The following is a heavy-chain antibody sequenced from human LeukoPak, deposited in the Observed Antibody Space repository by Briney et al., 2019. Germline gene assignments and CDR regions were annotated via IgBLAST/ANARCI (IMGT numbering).Heavy chain of an antibody. V-gene: IGHV1-58*01. J-gene: IGHJ4*02. D-gene: IGHD2-2*01. CDR1: GFTFTSSA. Sequence: SVKVSCKASGFTFTSSAVQWVRQARGQCLEWIGWIVVGSGNTNYAQKFQERVTITRDMSTSTAYMELSSLRSEDTAVYYCAALPPGDYCSSTSCSFWDYWGQGTLVTVSS. CDR2: IVVGSGNT. CDR3: AALPPGDYCSSTSCSFWDY.